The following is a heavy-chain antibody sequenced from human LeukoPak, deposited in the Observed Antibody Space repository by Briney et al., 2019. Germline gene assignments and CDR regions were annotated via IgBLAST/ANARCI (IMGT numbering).Heavy chain of an antibody. V-gene: IGHV4-59*08. Sequence: SETLSLTCTVSGGSISSYYWSWIRQPPGKGLEWIGYMYYSGSTNYNPSLKSRVTISVDTSKNQFSLKLSSVTAADTAVYYCARQERQWPTRSAFDIWGQGTMVTVSS. CDR3: ARQERQWPTRSAFDI. D-gene: IGHD6-19*01. J-gene: IGHJ3*02. CDR1: GGSISSYY. CDR2: MYYSGST.